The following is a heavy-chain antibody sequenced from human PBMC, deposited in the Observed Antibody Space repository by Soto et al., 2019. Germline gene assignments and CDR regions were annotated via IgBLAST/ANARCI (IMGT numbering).Heavy chain of an antibody. V-gene: IGHV4-61*01. CDR3: ARGISRFGELSTCWFDP. Sequence: SETLSLTCTVSGGSVSSGSYYWSWIRQPPGKGLEWIGYIYYSGSTNYNPSLKSRVTISVDTSKNQFSLKLSSVTAADTAVYYCARGISRFGELSTCWFDPWGQGTLVTVSS. CDR1: GGSVSSGSYY. J-gene: IGHJ5*02. CDR2: IYYSGST. D-gene: IGHD3-10*01.